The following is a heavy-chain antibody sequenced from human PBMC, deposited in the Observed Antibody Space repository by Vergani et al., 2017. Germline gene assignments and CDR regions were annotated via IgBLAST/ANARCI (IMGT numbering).Heavy chain of an antibody. CDR2: IDSGGST. Sequence: EVQLVESGGGLIQPGGSLRLSCAASGFTVSSNYMSWVRQAPGKGLEWVSVIDSGGSTYYADSVKGRFTISRDNSKNTLYLQMNSLRAEDTAVYYCARAEANVYYYYGMDVWGQGTTVTVSS. J-gene: IGHJ6*02. CDR3: ARAEANVYYYYGMDV. CDR1: GFTVSSNY. D-gene: IGHD6-25*01. V-gene: IGHV3-53*01.